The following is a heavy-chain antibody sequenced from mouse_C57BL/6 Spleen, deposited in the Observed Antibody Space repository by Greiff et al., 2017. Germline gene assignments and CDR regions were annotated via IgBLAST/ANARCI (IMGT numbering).Heavy chain of an antibody. CDR3: ARAGVYALDY. CDR1: GYTFTSYW. Sequence: QVQLQQPGAELVMPGASVKLSCKASGYTFTSYWMHWVKQRPGQGLEWIGEIDPSDSYTNYNQKFKGKSTVTVDKSSSTAYMQLSSLTSEDSAVYYCARAGVYALDYWGQGTSVTVSS. D-gene: IGHD4-1*01. V-gene: IGHV1-69*01. J-gene: IGHJ4*01. CDR2: IDPSDSYT.